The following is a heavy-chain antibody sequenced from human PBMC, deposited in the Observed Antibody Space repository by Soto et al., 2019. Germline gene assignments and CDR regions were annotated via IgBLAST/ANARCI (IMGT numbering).Heavy chain of an antibody. V-gene: IGHV3-30-3*01. D-gene: IGHD3-10*01. J-gene: IGHJ6*02. Sequence: QVQLVESGGGVVQPGRSLRLSCAASGFSFRDYAMYWVRQAPGKGLEWVAVISYDGGKKYHADAVKGRFTISRDNSRNRLYLQMDSLRPADTAVYYCARDGDPSHWFMDAWGQGTTVTVSS. CDR3: ARDGDPSHWFMDA. CDR1: GFSFRDYA. CDR2: ISYDGGKK.